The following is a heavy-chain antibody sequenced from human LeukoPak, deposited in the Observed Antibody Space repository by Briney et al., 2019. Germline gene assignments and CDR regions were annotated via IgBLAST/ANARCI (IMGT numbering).Heavy chain of an antibody. CDR3: ARGATVTGSYYYYGMDV. D-gene: IGHD4-17*01. CDR1: GGSISSYY. V-gene: IGHV4-4*07. J-gene: IGHJ6*02. CDR2: IYTSGST. Sequence: PSETLSLTCTVSGGSISSYYWSWIRQPAGKGLEWIGRIYTSGSTNYNPSLKSRVTMSVDTSKNQFSLKLSSVTAADTAVYYCARGATVTGSYYYYGMDVWGQGTTVTVSS.